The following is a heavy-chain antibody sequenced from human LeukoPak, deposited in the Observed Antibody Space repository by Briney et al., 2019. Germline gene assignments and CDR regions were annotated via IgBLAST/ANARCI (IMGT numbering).Heavy chain of an antibody. Sequence: SETLSLTCAVYGGSFSGYYWSWIRQPPGKGLEWIGEINHSGSTNYNPSLKSRVTISVDTSKNQFSLKLSSVTAADTAVYYCARDGGGYDILANNWFDPWGQGTLVTVSS. D-gene: IGHD3-9*01. V-gene: IGHV4-34*01. CDR1: GGSFSGYY. CDR2: INHSGST. J-gene: IGHJ5*02. CDR3: ARDGGGYDILANNWFDP.